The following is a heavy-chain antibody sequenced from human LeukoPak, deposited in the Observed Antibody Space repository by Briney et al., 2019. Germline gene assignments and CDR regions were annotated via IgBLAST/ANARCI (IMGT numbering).Heavy chain of an antibody. D-gene: IGHD5-12*01. Sequence: GASVKVSCKASGYTFTDYYMHWVRQAPGQGLEWMGWINPNSGGTNYAQKFQGSVTMTRDTSISTAYMEISRPRSDDTAVYYCARKSGYSGYDSDAFDIWGQGTMVTVSS. CDR2: INPNSGGT. J-gene: IGHJ3*02. CDR3: ARKSGYSGYDSDAFDI. CDR1: GYTFTDYY. V-gene: IGHV1-2*02.